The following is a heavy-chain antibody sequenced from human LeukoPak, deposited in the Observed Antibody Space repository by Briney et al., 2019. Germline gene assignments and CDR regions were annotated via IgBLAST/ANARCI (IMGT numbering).Heavy chain of an antibody. CDR3: ARSAITYSSSENWFDP. D-gene: IGHD6-6*01. CDR1: GVSFSGYY. V-gene: IGHV4-34*01. Sequence: KPSETLSLTCAVYGVSFSGYYWSWLRQPPGKGLEWIGEINHSGSTNYNPSLKSRVTISVDTSKNQFSLKLSSVTAADTAVYYCARSAITYSSSENWFDPWGQGTLVTVSS. CDR2: INHSGST. J-gene: IGHJ5*02.